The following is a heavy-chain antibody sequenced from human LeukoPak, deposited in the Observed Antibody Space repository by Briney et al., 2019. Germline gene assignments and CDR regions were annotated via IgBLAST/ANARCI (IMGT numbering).Heavy chain of an antibody. J-gene: IGHJ4*02. CDR3: ARDTGNYDFWSGGDY. CDR2: ISAYNGNT. Sequence: ASVKVSCKASGYTFTSYGISWVRQAPGQGLEWMGWISAYNGNTNYAQKLQGRVTMTTDTYTSTAYMELRSLRSDDTAVYYCARDTGNYDFWSGGDYWGQGTLVTVSS. D-gene: IGHD3-3*01. V-gene: IGHV1-18*01. CDR1: GYTFTSYG.